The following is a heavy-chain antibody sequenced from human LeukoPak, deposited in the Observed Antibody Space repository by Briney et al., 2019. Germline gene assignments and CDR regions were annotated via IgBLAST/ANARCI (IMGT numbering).Heavy chain of an antibody. CDR3: ARARGWYLAFDI. CDR2: ISSSSSYI. CDR1: GCTFSSYS. Sequence: KPGGSLRLSCAASGCTFSSYSMNWVRQAPGKGLEWVSSISSSSSYIYYADSVKGRFTISRDNAKNSLYLQMNSLRAEDTAVYYCARARGWYLAFDIWGQGTMVTVSS. J-gene: IGHJ3*02. V-gene: IGHV3-21*01. D-gene: IGHD6-19*01.